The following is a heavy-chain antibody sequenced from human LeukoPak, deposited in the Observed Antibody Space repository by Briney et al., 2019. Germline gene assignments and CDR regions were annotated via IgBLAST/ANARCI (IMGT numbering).Heavy chain of an antibody. D-gene: IGHD6-19*01. CDR2: INAGNGNT. J-gene: IGHJ4*02. CDR1: GYTFTSYD. V-gene: IGHV1-18*01. CDR3: ARARQQWLVPLDY. Sequence: RASVKVSCKASGYTFTSYDINWVRQAPGQRLEWMGWINAGNGNTKYSQEFQGRVTMTTDTSTGTAYMEMKSLRSDDSAVYYCARARQQWLVPLDYWGQGTLVTVSS.